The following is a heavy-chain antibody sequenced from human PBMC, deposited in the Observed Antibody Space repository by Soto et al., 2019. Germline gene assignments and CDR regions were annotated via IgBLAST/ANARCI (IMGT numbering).Heavy chain of an antibody. J-gene: IGHJ4*02. D-gene: IGHD1-26*01. CDR2: IYPGDSDT. Sequence: GESLKISCKGSGYSFTSYWIGWVRQMPGKGLGWMGIIYPGDSDTRYSPSFQGQVTISADKSISTAYLQWSSLKASATAMYYWARLRRSVGATHFDYWGQGTLVTVSS. V-gene: IGHV5-51*01. CDR1: GYSFTSYW. CDR3: ARLRRSVGATHFDY.